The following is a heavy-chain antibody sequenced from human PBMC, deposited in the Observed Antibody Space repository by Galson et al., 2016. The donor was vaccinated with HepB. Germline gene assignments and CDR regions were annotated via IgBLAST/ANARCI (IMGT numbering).Heavy chain of an antibody. CDR1: GGSISSGGYY. V-gene: IGHV4-31*03. J-gene: IGHJ4*02. CDR2: IYHSRST. Sequence: TLSLTCTVSGGSISSGGYYWNWIRQHPGKGLEWIGYIYHSRSTYDNPSLKRRVTISVGTSKNQFSLKLTPVTAPYTAGYYCARGDGGTYFWVDYWGQGTLVTVSS. CDR3: ARGDGGTYFWVDY. D-gene: IGHD1-26*01.